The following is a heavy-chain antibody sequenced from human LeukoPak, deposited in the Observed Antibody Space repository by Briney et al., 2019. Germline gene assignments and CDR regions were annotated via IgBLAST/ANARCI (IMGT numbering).Heavy chain of an antibody. D-gene: IGHD2-15*01. CDR2: LNQDGSEE. CDR1: GITFTSLW. J-gene: IGHJ2*01. CDR3: AGGQGWHFHL. V-gene: IGHV3-7*01. Sequence: GGSLRLSCAASGITFTSLWMTWFRQAPGKGLEWVADLNQDGSEEHYVASVKGRFTISRDSTSLYLQMNSLRAEDTAVYYCAGGQGWHFHLWGRGTPITVSS.